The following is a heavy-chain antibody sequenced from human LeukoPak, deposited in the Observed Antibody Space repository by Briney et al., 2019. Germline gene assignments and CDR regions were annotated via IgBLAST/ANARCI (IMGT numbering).Heavy chain of an antibody. CDR3: ATHRGYCSSTSCQNELELDY. D-gene: IGHD2-2*03. J-gene: IGHJ4*02. V-gene: IGHV1-69*13. CDR1: GYTFTSYG. Sequence: GASVKVSCKASGYTFTSYGISWVRQAPGQGLEWMGGIIPIFGTANYAQKFQGRVTITADESTSTAYMELSSLRSDDTAVYYCATHRGYCSSTSCQNELELDYWGQGTLVTVSS. CDR2: IIPIFGTA.